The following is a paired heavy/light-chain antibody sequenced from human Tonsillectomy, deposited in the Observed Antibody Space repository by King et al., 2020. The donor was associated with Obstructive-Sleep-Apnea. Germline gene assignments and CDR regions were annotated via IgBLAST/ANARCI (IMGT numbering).Light chain of an antibody. CDR2: DAS. J-gene: IGKJ1*01. Sequence: EIVMTQSPATLSVSPGERATLSCRASQRVSSNLAWYQQKPGQAPRLLIYDASTRATGIPARFSGSGSGTEFTLTISSLQSEDFAVYYCQQYNNLQWTFGQGTKVEFK. CDR3: QQYNNLQWT. CDR1: QRVSSN. V-gene: IGKV3-15*01.
Heavy chain of an antibody. CDR1: GGSFSGYY. V-gene: IGHV4-34*01. D-gene: IGHD6-6*01. CDR3: ASPYRIPTRPWVRGGWFDP. Sequence: QVQLQQWGAGLLKPSETLSLTCAVYGGSFSGYYWSWIRQPPGKGLEWIGEINHSGSTNYNPSLKSRVTISVDPSRNQFSLKLSSVTAADTAVYYCASPYRIPTRPWVRGGWFDPWGQGTLVTVSS. CDR2: INHSGST. J-gene: IGHJ5*02.